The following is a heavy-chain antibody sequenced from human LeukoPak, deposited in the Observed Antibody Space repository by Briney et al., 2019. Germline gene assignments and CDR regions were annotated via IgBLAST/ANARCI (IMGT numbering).Heavy chain of an antibody. CDR3: ASRLEYYYDSSGYRGGDWFDP. Sequence: SQTLSLTCAVSGGSISSGGYSWSWIRQPPGKGLEWIGYIYHSGGTYYNPSLKSRVTISVDRSKNQFSLKLSSVTAADTAVYYCASRLEYYYDSSGYRGGDWFDPWGQGTLVTVSS. J-gene: IGHJ5*02. V-gene: IGHV4-30-2*01. CDR1: GGSISSGGYS. CDR2: IYHSGGT. D-gene: IGHD3-22*01.